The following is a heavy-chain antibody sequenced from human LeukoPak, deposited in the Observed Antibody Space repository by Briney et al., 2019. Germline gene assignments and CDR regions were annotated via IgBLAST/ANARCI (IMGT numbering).Heavy chain of an antibody. Sequence: GASVKVSCKASGYTFSIYAISWVRQAPGQGLEWMGWISAYHGNTNYAQKLQGRVTITTDTSTSTAYMELRSLRSDNTAVYYCARMTSGSRYDSSGYPDYWGQGTLLTVSS. V-gene: IGHV1-18*01. CDR3: ARMTSGSRYDSSGYPDY. CDR2: ISAYHGNT. CDR1: GYTFSIYA. J-gene: IGHJ4*02. D-gene: IGHD3-22*01.